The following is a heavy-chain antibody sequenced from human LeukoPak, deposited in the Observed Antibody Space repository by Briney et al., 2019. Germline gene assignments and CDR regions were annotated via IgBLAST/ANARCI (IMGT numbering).Heavy chain of an antibody. CDR3: ARDHYYDSSGLFDI. Sequence: TGRSLRLSCAASGFTFSSYAMTWVRQAPGKGLEWVSSIGGNGGSTFYADSVKGRFTVSRDNSKNTLYVQMNSLRAEDTAVYYCARDHYYDSSGLFDIWGQGTMVTVSS. D-gene: IGHD3-22*01. CDR2: IGGNGGST. V-gene: IGHV3-23*01. J-gene: IGHJ3*02. CDR1: GFTFSSYA.